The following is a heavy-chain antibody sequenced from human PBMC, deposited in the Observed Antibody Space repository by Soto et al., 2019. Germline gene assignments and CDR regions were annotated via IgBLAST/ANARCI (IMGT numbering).Heavy chain of an antibody. D-gene: IGHD3-16*02. CDR3: ARGDLYIWGSYRPPHDAFDI. CDR2: INPNSGGT. V-gene: IGHV1-2*04. Sequence: GASVKVSCKASGYTFTGYYMHLVRQAPGQGLEWMGWINPNSGGTNYAQKFQGWVTMTRDTSISTAYMELSRLRSDDTAVYYCARGDLYIWGSYRPPHDAFDIWGQGTMVTVSS. CDR1: GYTFTGYY. J-gene: IGHJ3*02.